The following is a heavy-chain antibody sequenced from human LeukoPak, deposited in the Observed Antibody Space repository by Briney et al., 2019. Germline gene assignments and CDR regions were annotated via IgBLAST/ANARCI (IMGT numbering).Heavy chain of an antibody. CDR2: INPSGGST. CDR1: GYTFTSYY. V-gene: IGHV1-46*01. Sequence: ATVKLSCKASGYTFTSYYMHWMRKTPGQGLEWMGIINPSGGSTSYAQKFQGRVTMTRDTSTSTVYMELSSLRSEDTAVYYCARDPQSPRPQFDWLLPYYYYYGMDVWGQGTTVTVSS. CDR3: ARDPQSPRPQFDWLLPYYYYYGMDV. J-gene: IGHJ6*02. D-gene: IGHD3-9*01.